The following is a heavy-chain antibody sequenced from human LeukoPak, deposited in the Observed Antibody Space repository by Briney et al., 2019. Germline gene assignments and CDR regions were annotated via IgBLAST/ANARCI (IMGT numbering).Heavy chain of an antibody. Sequence: GGSLRLSCAASGFTFSSYSMNWVRQAPGKGLEWVANIKQDGSEKYYVDSVKGRFTISRDNAKNSLYLQMNSLRAEDTAVYYCARLLKYYYGSGSPDAFDIWGQGTMVTVSS. D-gene: IGHD3-10*01. CDR2: IKQDGSEK. J-gene: IGHJ3*02. CDR3: ARLLKYYYGSGSPDAFDI. CDR1: GFTFSSYS. V-gene: IGHV3-7*01.